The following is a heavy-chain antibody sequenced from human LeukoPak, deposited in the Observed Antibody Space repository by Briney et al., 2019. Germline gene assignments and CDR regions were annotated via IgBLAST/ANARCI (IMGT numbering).Heavy chain of an antibody. D-gene: IGHD3-22*01. CDR2: ISWNSGSI. J-gene: IGHJ6*02. V-gene: IGHV3-9*01. CDR1: GFTFDDYA. Sequence: GGSLRLSCAASGFTFDDYAMHWVRQAPGKGLEWVSGISWNSGSIGYADSVKGRFTISRDNSKNTLYLQTNSLRAEDTAVYYCAKDSYYYDSSGYFLVYGMDVWGQGTTVTVSS. CDR3: AKDSYYYDSSGYFLVYGMDV.